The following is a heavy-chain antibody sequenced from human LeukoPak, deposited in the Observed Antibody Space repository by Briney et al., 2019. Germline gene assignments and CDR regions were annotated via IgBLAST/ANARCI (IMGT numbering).Heavy chain of an antibody. Sequence: GESLKISCKGSGYSFTSYWIAWLRQMPGKGLEWMGIIYPRDSDTRYSPSFQGQVTISADKSISTAYLQWSSLKASDTAIYYCARTYSSSWLHYFDYWGQGTLVTVSS. V-gene: IGHV5-51*01. J-gene: IGHJ4*02. CDR1: GYSFTSYW. CDR3: ARTYSSSWLHYFDY. CDR2: IYPRDSDT. D-gene: IGHD6-13*01.